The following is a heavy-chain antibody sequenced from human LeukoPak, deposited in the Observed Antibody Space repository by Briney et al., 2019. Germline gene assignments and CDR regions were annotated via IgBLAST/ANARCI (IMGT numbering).Heavy chain of an antibody. J-gene: IGHJ4*02. D-gene: IGHD6-19*01. V-gene: IGHV3-7*03. CDR3: ARESAVGYGSFDY. CDR2: IRGDGRET. CDR1: GFTFGAYY. Sequence: GGSLRLSCAASGFTFGAYYMSWVRQAPGKGLEWVANIRGDGRETFYADSLRGRFSIFRDNARNSVSLQMNSLSAEDTGVYYCARESAVGYGSFDYWGQGTLVAVSS.